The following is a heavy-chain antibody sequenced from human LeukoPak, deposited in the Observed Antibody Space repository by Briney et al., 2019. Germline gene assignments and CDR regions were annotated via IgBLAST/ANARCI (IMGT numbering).Heavy chain of an antibody. CDR3: ARDSAGYSSN. J-gene: IGHJ3*01. CDR2: INWNGGST. Sequence: GGSLRLSCAASGFTFDDYGMSWVSQAPGKGLEWVSGINWNGGSTGYADSVKGRFTISRDNAKNSLYLQMNSMRAEDTALYYCARDSAGYSSNWGQGTMVTVSS. V-gene: IGHV3-20*04. D-gene: IGHD6-13*01. CDR1: GFTFDDYG.